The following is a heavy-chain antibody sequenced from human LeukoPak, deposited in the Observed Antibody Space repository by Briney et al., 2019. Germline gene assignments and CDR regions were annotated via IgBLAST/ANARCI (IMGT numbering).Heavy chain of an antibody. CDR3: ARLDPRGPDDY. D-gene: IGHD2-2*03. V-gene: IGHV4-34*01. CDR1: GGSFSGYY. CDR2: INHSGST. J-gene: IGHJ4*02. Sequence: SSETLSLTCAVYGGSFSGYYWSWIRQPPGKGLEWIGEINHSGSTNYNPSLKSRVTISVDTSKNQFSLKLSSVTAADTAVYYCARLDPRGPDDYWGQGTLVTVSS.